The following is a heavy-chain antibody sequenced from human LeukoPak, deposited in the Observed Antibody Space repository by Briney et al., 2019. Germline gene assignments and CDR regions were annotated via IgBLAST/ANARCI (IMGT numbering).Heavy chain of an antibody. J-gene: IGHJ3*02. D-gene: IGHD6-19*01. Sequence: ASVTVSCKASGYTFTGYYMHWVRQAPGQGLEWMGWINPNSGGTNYAQKFQGRVTMTRDTSISTAYMELSRLRSDDTAVYYCARASSGWYGGAFDIWGQGTMVTVSS. CDR3: ARASSGWYGGAFDI. V-gene: IGHV1-2*02. CDR2: INPNSGGT. CDR1: GYTFTGYY.